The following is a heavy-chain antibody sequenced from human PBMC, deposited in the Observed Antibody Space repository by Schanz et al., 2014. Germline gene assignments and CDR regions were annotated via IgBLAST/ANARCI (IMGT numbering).Heavy chain of an antibody. Sequence: QVQLVQSGADVKKPGASVKVSCKASGYTFTGYSMHWVRQAPGQGLEWMGRINPNTGGTQYAQKFQGRVTMTTAKSISTVYMELSRLRSDDTAVYYCARVRSEDYGGMDVWGQGTTVTVSS. J-gene: IGHJ6*02. CDR3: ARVRSEDYGGMDV. CDR2: INPNTGGT. V-gene: IGHV1-2*06. CDR1: GYTFTGYS.